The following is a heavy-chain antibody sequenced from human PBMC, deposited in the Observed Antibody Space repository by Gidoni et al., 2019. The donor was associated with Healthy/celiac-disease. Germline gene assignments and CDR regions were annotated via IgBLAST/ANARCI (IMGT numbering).Heavy chain of an antibody. CDR1: GFTFSSYA. CDR3: ARDSGFLEWLGPFDY. Sequence: QVQLVESGGGVVQPGRSLRLSCAASGFTFSSYAMHWVRQAPGKGLEWVAVISYDGSNKYYADAVKGRFTISRDNSKNTLYLQMNSLRAEDTAVYYCARDSGFLEWLGPFDYWGQGTLVTVSS. CDR2: ISYDGSNK. D-gene: IGHD3-3*01. V-gene: IGHV3-30-3*01. J-gene: IGHJ4*02.